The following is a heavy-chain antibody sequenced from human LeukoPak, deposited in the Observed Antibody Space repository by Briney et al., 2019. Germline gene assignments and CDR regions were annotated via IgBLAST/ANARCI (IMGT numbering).Heavy chain of an antibody. CDR3: AREGGLDYDILTGYYGDFDY. CDR2: MSSSSSYI. D-gene: IGHD3-9*01. V-gene: IGHV3-21*01. CDR1: GFTFSSYS. Sequence: PGGSLRLSCAASGFTFSSYSMNWVRQAPGKGLEWVSSMSSSSSYIYYADSVKGRFTIIRDNAKNSLYLQMNSLRAEETAVYYCAREGGLDYDILTGYYGDFDYWGQGTLVTVSS. J-gene: IGHJ4*02.